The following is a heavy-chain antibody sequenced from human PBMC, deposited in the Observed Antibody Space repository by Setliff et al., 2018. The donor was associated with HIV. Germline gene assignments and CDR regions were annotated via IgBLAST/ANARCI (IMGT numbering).Heavy chain of an antibody. V-gene: IGHV1-18*04. CDR1: GYTFIDYF. J-gene: IGHJ4*02. Sequence: APVKVSCKASGYTFIDYFMHWVRQAPGQGLEWMGWISAYNGNTNYAQKLQGRVTMTTDTSTSTAYMELRSLRSDDTAVYYCARGVPTVPFDYWGQGTLVTVS. D-gene: IGHD1-1*01. CDR3: ARGVPTVPFDY. CDR2: ISAYNGNT.